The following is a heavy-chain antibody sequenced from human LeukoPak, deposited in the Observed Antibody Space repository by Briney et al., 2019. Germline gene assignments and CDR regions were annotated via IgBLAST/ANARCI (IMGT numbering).Heavy chain of an antibody. D-gene: IGHD3-22*01. CDR3: ARGYYYDSSGYYTLFDY. Sequence: KPSETLSLTCAVYGGPFSGYYWSWIRQPPGKGLEWIGEINHSGSTNYNPSLKSRVTISVDTSKNQFSLKLSSVTAADTAVYYCARGYYYDSSGYYTLFDYWGQGTLVTVSS. J-gene: IGHJ4*02. CDR1: GGPFSGYY. V-gene: IGHV4-34*01. CDR2: INHSGST.